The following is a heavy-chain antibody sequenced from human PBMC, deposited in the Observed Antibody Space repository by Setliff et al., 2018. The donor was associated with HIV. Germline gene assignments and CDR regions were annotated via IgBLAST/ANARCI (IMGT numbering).Heavy chain of an antibody. D-gene: IGHD1-26*01. J-gene: IGHJ3*02. CDR1: GGTFSSYA. CDR3: AREVGTYSGSYAVADGFDI. CDR2: IIPIFGTA. Sequence: SVKVSCKASGGTFSSYAISWVRQAPGQGLEWIGGIIPIFGTANYAQKFQCRVTITTDESTGTTYMELSSLRSEDTAVYYCAREVGTYSGSYAVADGFDIWGQGTMVTVSS. V-gene: IGHV1-69*05.